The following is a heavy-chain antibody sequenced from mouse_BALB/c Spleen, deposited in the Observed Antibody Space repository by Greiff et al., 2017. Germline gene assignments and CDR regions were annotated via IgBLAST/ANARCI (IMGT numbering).Heavy chain of an antibody. J-gene: IGHJ4*01. Sequence: EVKLVESGGGLVQPGGSRKLSCAASGFTFSSFGMHWVRQAPETGLEWVAYISSGSSTIYYADTVKGRFTISRDNPKNTLFLQMTSLRSEDTAMYYCARSGKDYWGQGTSVTVSS. CDR1: GFTFSSFG. V-gene: IGHV5-17*02. CDR2: ISSGSSTI. D-gene: IGHD3-1*01. CDR3: ARSGKDY.